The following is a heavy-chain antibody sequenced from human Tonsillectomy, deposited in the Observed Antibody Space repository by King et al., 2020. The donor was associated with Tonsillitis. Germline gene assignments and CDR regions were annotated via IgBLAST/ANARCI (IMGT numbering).Heavy chain of an antibody. V-gene: IGHV3-33*08. CDR3: AREGDCSNTVCDTSAYFLH. J-gene: IGHJ1*01. CDR1: GFTFSSYG. Sequence: HVQLVESGGGVVQPGRSLRLSCAASGFTFSSYGMHWVRLAPGKGLEWVAVIWYDGSNKYYADSVKGRFTISRDNSKNTLYLQMNSLRDEDTAVYYCAREGDCSNTVCDTSAYFLHWGQGTLVTVSS. CDR2: IWYDGSNK. D-gene: IGHD4-11*01.